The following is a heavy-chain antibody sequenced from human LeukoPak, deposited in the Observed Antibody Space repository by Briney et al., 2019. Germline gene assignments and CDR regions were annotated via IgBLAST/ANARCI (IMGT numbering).Heavy chain of an antibody. Sequence: GRSLRPSCPVSAFTSSTNAMDWVRQPPGKGLEYLSSISSNGGSPYYEDSGKGRFTISRDNSKNTLFLQMSSLRAEDTAVYYCVKDSQGGMEFDYWGQGTLVTVSS. CDR1: AFTSSTNA. D-gene: IGHD3-16*01. V-gene: IGHV3-64D*09. CDR2: ISSNGGSP. CDR3: VKDSQGGMEFDY. J-gene: IGHJ4*02.